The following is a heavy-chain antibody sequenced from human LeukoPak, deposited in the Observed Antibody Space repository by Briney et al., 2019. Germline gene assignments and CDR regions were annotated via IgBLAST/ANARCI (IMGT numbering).Heavy chain of an antibody. CDR2: INPNSGGT. V-gene: IGHV1-2*02. J-gene: IGHJ3*02. D-gene: IGHD3-10*01. CDR3: AIRFGPKLNDAFDI. Sequence: ASVKVSCKASGYTFTGYYMHWVRQAPGQGLEWMGWINPNSGGTNYAQKFQGRVTMTRDTSTSTVYMELSSLRSDDTAVHYCAIRFGPKLNDAFDIWGQGTMVIVSS. CDR1: GYTFTGYY.